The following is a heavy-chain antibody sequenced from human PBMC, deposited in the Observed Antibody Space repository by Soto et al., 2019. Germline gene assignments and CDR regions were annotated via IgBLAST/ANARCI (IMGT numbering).Heavy chain of an antibody. Sequence: EVQLLESGGNLVQPGGSLRLSCAASGFTFSSYAMTWVRQSPGKGLEWISAISGSGGTRYYADSVTGRFNISRDNSKNILFLQMNSLRGDDTAVYYCVAEEGQVWFGDQGAFWGQVTLVTVSS. CDR2: ISGSGGTR. J-gene: IGHJ4*02. V-gene: IGHV3-23*01. D-gene: IGHD3-10*01. CDR3: VAEEGQVWFGDQGAF. CDR1: GFTFSSYA.